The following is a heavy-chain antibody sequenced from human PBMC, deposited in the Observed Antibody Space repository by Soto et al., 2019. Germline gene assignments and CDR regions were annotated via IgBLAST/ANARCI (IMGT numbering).Heavy chain of an antibody. D-gene: IGHD5-12*01. Sequence: QVQLVQSGAEVKTPGASVKVSCKASGITFSSYAMHWVRQAPGQRLEWMGWINAGNGDTRYSQIFQGRVTLTRDTSASTVYLDLSSLRSEDTAIYYCARAISGYVTWGQGTLVTVSS. CDR1: GITFSSYA. CDR3: ARAISGYVT. J-gene: IGHJ5*02. CDR2: INAGNGDT. V-gene: IGHV1-3*01.